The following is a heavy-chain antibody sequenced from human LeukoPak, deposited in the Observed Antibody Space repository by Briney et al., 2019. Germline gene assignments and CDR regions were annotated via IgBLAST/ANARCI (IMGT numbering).Heavy chain of an antibody. CDR2: ISCSSSYI. V-gene: IGHV3-21*01. J-gene: IGHJ4*02. CDR3: ARIVVVPAAMGFDY. D-gene: IGHD2-2*01. Sequence: GGSLRLSCAASGFTFSSYSMNWVRQAPGKGLEWVSSISCSSSYIYYADSVKGRFTISRDNAKNSLYLQMNSLRAEDTAVYYCARIVVVPAAMGFDYWGQGALVTVSS. CDR1: GFTFSSYS.